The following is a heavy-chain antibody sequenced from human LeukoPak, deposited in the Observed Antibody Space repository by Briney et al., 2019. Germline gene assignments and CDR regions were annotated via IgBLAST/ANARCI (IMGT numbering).Heavy chain of an antibody. V-gene: IGHV3-7*01. CDR1: GFTFSSYW. CDR3: ARDKSRYFDWSGLSYYYYGMDV. Sequence: GGSLRLSCAASGFTFSSYWMSWVRQAPGKGLGWVANIKHDGSEKYYVDSVKGRFTISRDNAKNSLYLRMNSLRAEDTAVYYCARDKSRYFDWSGLSYYYYGMDVRGQGTTVTVSS. J-gene: IGHJ6*02. D-gene: IGHD3-9*01. CDR2: IKHDGSEK.